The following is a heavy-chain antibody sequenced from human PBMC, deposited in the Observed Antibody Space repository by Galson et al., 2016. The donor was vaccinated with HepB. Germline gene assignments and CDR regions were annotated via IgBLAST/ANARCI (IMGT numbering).Heavy chain of an antibody. D-gene: IGHD1-14*01. CDR1: GFTFSNIW. CDR3: TTQGNLDC. J-gene: IGHJ4*02. Sequence: SLRLSCAASGFTFSNIWMTWVRQAPGKGLEWVGRIRSKSDGGTAEYAAPVKGRFTISRDDSKNTLYLQMNGLKTDDTAIYYCTTQGNLDCWGQGTLVTVSS. CDR2: IRSKSDGGTA. V-gene: IGHV3-15*01.